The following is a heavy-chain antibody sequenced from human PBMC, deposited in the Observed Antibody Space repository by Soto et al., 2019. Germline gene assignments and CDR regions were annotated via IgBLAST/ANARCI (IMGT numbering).Heavy chain of an antibody. CDR3: AKATGTNYDGFDS. CDR2: ISYDETNK. CDR1: GFSFSTYG. D-gene: IGHD1-7*01. Sequence: QVQLVESGGGAVQPGGSLRLSCAASGFSFSTYGMHWVRQAPGKGLEWVAVISYDETNKYYAESVKGRFTISRDNSKHTLYLEMNSLRVEETAVYYCAKATGTNYDGFDSWGQGTLVTVSS. V-gene: IGHV3-30*18. J-gene: IGHJ4*02.